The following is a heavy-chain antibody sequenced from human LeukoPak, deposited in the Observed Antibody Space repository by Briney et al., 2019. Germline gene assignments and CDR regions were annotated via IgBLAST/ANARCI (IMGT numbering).Heavy chain of an antibody. Sequence: SSETLSLTCAVSGDSISSDYWSWIRQPPGKGLEWIGYIYYTGSTNYNPSLKSRVTISVDTSKNQFSLKLSSVTAADTAVYYCARGINLLDYWGQGTLVTVSS. J-gene: IGHJ4*02. CDR1: GDSISSDY. CDR2: IYYTGST. V-gene: IGHV4-59*01. CDR3: ARGINLLDY. D-gene: IGHD5/OR15-5a*01.